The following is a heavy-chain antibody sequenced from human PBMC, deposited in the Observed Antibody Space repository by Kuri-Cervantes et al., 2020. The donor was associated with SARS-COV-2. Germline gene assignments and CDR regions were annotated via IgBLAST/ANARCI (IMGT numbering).Heavy chain of an antibody. CDR2: MNPNSGNT. CDR1: GYTFTSYG. CDR3: ARSAAGSNVLRFLEWLYNRDYYYGMDV. Sequence: ASVKVSCKASGYTFTSYGISWVRQATGQGLEWMGWMNPNSGNTGYAQKFQGRVTMTRNTSISTAYMELSSLRSEDTAVYYCARSAAGSNVLRFLEWLYNRDYYYGMDVWGQGTTVTVSS. V-gene: IGHV1-8*02. D-gene: IGHD3-3*01. J-gene: IGHJ6*02.